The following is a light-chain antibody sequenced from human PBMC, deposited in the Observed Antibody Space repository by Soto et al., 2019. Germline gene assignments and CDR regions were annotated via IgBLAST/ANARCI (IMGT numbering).Light chain of an antibody. CDR2: DVS. J-gene: IGLJ1*01. CDR3: SSYTSGSRYV. CDR1: SSDVGDYNY. V-gene: IGLV2-14*01. Sequence: QSALTQPASVSGSPGQSITISCTGTSSDVGDYNYVSWYQQHPGKAPKFMIYDVSIRPSGVSNRFSGSKSGNTASLTISWLQAEDEADYYCSSYTSGSRYVFGTGTKVTVL.